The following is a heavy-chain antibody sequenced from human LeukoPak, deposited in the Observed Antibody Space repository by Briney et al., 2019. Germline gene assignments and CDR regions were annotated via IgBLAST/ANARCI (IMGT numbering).Heavy chain of an antibody. V-gene: IGHV1-18*01. Sequence: GASMKVSCKASGYTFTSYGISWVRQAPGQGLEWMGWISAYNGNTNYAQKLQGRVTMTTDTSTSTAYVELRSLRSDDTAVYYCARDGSVVPAAIDYWGQGTLVTVSS. CDR1: GYTFTSYG. CDR2: ISAYNGNT. D-gene: IGHD2-2*01. J-gene: IGHJ4*02. CDR3: ARDGSVVPAAIDY.